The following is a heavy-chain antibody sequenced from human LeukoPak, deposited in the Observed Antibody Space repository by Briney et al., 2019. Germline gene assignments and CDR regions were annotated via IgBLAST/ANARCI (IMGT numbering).Heavy chain of an antibody. Sequence: GGSLRLSCAASGFTFSSYAMHWVRQAPGKGLEWVAVISYDGSNKYYADSVKGRFTISRDNSKNTLYLQMNSLRTEDTAVYYCARDAGGSYFDYWGQGTLVTVSS. D-gene: IGHD1-26*01. J-gene: IGHJ4*02. V-gene: IGHV3-30-3*01. CDR1: GFTFSSYA. CDR3: ARDAGGSYFDY. CDR2: ISYDGSNK.